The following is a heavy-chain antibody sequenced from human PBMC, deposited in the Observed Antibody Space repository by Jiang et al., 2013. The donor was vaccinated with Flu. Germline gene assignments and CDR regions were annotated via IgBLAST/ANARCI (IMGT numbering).Heavy chain of an antibody. V-gene: IGHV1-2*06. D-gene: IGHD3-22*01. CDR3: ARAYYYDSTAYYFDY. CDR2: INPTSGGT. Sequence: GAEVKKPGASVKVSCKASTYTFTAYYMHWVRQAPGQGLEWMGRINPTSGGTNYAQKFQGRVTLTRDTSISTAYMELSSLRSDDTAVYFCARAYYYDSTAYYFDYWGQGTLVTVSS. J-gene: IGHJ4*02. CDR1: TYTFTAYY.